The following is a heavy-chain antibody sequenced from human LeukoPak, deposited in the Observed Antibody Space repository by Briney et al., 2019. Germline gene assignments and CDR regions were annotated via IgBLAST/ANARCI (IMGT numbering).Heavy chain of an antibody. V-gene: IGHV4-34*01. CDR2: TNHSGST. CDR3: ARGHSPVTTKVSYFQH. Sequence: SETLSLTCAVYGGSFSGYYWSWIRQPPGKGLDWIGETNHSGSTNYNPSLKSRVTILVDTSKNQFSLKLSSVTAADTAVYYCARGHSPVTTKVSYFQHWGQGTLVTVSS. CDR1: GGSFSGYY. D-gene: IGHD4-17*01. J-gene: IGHJ1*01.